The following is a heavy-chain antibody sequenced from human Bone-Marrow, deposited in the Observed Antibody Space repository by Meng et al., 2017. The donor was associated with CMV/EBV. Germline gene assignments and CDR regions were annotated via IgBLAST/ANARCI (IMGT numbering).Heavy chain of an antibody. D-gene: IGHD6-13*01. Sequence: SETLSLTCTVSGDSIGSYYWSWIRQSPGKGLEWIGFIYYSGSTNYNPSFKSRVTMSVDTSTNQFSLNLNSVTAADTAAYYCARDRGSSWYTPTASYYYGMDVWGQGTTVTVSS. CDR2: IYYSGST. CDR3: ARDRGSSWYTPTASYYYGMDV. J-gene: IGHJ6*02. CDR1: GDSIGSYY. V-gene: IGHV4-59*01.